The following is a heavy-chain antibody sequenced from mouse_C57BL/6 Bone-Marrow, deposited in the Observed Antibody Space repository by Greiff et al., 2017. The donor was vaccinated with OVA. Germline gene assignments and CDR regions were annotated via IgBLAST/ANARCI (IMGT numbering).Heavy chain of an antibody. D-gene: IGHD1-1*01. J-gene: IGHJ2*01. Sequence: VQLQQSGAELVKPGASVKLSCTASGFNIKDYYMHWVKQRTEQGLEWIGRIDPEDGDTKYAPKFQGKATITADTSSNTAYLQLSSLTSEDTAVYYCARITTVVARLDYWGQGTTLTVSS. CDR3: ARITTVVARLDY. CDR1: GFNIKDYY. V-gene: IGHV14-2*01. CDR2: IDPEDGDT.